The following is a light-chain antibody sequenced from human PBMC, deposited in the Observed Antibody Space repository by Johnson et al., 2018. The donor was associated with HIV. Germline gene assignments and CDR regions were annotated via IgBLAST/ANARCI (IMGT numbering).Light chain of an antibody. CDR3: GTWDSSLSVYV. J-gene: IGLJ1*01. Sequence: HSVLTQPPSVSAAPGQKVTISCSGSSSNIGNNYVSWYQQLPGTAPKLLIYENNKRPSGISDRFSGSKSGTSATLGITGLQTGDEADYYCGTWDSSLSVYVFGTGTKVTVL. V-gene: IGLV1-51*02. CDR2: ENN. CDR1: SSNIGNNY.